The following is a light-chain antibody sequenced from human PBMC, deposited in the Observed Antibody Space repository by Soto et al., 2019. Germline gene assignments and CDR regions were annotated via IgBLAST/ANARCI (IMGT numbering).Light chain of an antibody. J-gene: IGKJ1*01. CDR3: KHYNTYPWT. CDR1: QSISSW. V-gene: IGKV1-5*03. CDR2: KAS. Sequence: DIQMAQSPSILSASVGDRVTITCRASQSISSWLAWYQQKPGKAPNLLIHKASHLESGVPLRFSGSGSGTEFTLNISSLQPGDFATYYCKHYNTYPWTCGKGTKVDIK.